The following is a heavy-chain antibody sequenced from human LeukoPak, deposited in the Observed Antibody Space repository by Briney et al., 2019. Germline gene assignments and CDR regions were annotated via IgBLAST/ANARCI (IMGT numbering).Heavy chain of an antibody. J-gene: IGHJ4*02. Sequence: GGSLRLSCAASGFTFSSYAMHWVRQAPGKGLEWVAVISYDGSNKYYADSVKGRFTISRDNSKNTLYLQMNSLRAEDTAVYYCAKGTVQGDYWGQGTLVTVSS. CDR3: AKGTVQGDY. CDR1: GFTFSSYA. V-gene: IGHV3-30*04. CDR2: ISYDGSNK. D-gene: IGHD1-1*01.